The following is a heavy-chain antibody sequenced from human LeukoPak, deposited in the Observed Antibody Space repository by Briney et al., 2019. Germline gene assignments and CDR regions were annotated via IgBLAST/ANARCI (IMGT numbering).Heavy chain of an antibody. Sequence: GGSLRLSCAASGFTFSSYWMSWVRQAPGKGLEWVANIKQDGSQKNYMDSVKGRFTISRDNAKNSLYLQMNSLRADDTAVYYCARDPALELGELLVHGMDVWGQGTTVTVSS. CDR2: IKQDGSQK. CDR1: GFTFSSYW. CDR3: ARDPALELGELLVHGMDV. V-gene: IGHV3-7*01. D-gene: IGHD3-10*01. J-gene: IGHJ6*02.